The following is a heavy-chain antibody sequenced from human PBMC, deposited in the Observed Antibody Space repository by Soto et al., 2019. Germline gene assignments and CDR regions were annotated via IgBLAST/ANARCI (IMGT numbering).Heavy chain of an antibody. CDR2: IYHSGTI. CDR1: RGSISGYY. V-gene: IGHV4-59*01. Sequence: ETLSLTCTFSRGSISGYYWSWMRQPPGQGLEWIGYIYHSGTIRYNRSLESRVTISVDTSKNQFSLKLASVTAADTAVYYCARTQMATLYFDYWGHGTLVTVSS. D-gene: IGHD5-12*01. J-gene: IGHJ4*01. CDR3: ARTQMATLYFDY.